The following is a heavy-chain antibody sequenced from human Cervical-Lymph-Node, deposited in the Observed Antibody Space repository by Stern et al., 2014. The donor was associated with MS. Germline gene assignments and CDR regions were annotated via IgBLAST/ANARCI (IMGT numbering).Heavy chain of an antibody. CDR1: GGSISTYH. CDR3: ARATGSATALLQ. D-gene: IGHD1-14*01. Sequence: QLQESGPGLVKPSETLSLTCTVSGGSISTYHWTWIRQPPGKGLEWVGYIYYTGITNYNPSLKSRVTISVDTSKNQFSLRLTSVTPADTAVYYCARATGSATALLQWGQGALVTVSS. CDR2: IYYTGIT. V-gene: IGHV4-59*01. J-gene: IGHJ4*02.